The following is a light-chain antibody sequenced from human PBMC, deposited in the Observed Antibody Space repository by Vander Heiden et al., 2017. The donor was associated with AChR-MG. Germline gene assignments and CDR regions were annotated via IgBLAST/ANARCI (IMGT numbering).Light chain of an antibody. CDR3: SSYAGNNNFVV. J-gene: IGLJ2*01. Sequence: QSALTQPPSASRSPGPSVTISCPGPSSYVGGYNYVSWYQHQPGKAPKLMIYEVSTRPSGVPDSFSGSKSGNTAALTVSGLQAEDEADYYCSSYAGNNNFVVFGGGTKLTVL. CDR1: SSYVGGYNY. CDR2: EVS. V-gene: IGLV2-8*01.